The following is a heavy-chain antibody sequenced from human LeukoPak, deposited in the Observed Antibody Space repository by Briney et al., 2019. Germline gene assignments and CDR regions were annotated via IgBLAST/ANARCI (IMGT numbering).Heavy chain of an antibody. CDR1: GYTFTSYG. V-gene: IGHV1-18*01. D-gene: IGHD3-10*01. Sequence: ASVKVSCKASGYTFTSYGISWVRQAPGQGLEWMGWISAYNGNTNYAQKLQGRVTMTRDMSTSTVYMELSSLRSEDTAVYYCARARYYYGSGTPSPYYYYMDVWGKGTTVTISS. J-gene: IGHJ6*03. CDR3: ARARYYYGSGTPSPYYYYMDV. CDR2: ISAYNGNT.